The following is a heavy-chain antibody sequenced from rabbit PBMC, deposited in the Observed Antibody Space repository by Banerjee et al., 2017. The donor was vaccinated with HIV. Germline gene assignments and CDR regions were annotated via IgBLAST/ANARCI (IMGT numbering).Heavy chain of an antibody. CDR3: VRGASSTGYYSL. V-gene: IGHV1S45*01. D-gene: IGHD1-1*01. J-gene: IGHJ4*01. CDR1: GFSFGDRDV. CDR2: INVATGKP. Sequence: QEQLVESGGGLVQPEGSLTLTCTASGFSFGDRDVMCWVRQAPGKGLEWIACINVATGKPVYATWAKGRFTISRTSSTTVTLRMTSLTAADTATYFCVRGASSTGYYSLWGPGTLVTVS.